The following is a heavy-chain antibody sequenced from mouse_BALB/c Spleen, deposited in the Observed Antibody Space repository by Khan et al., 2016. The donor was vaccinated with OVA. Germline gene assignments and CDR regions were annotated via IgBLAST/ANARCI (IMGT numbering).Heavy chain of an antibody. CDR3: AKSLYYYGSSHLFDY. V-gene: IGHV5-12-2*01. D-gene: IGHD1-1*01. J-gene: IGHJ2*01. CDR1: GFTFGTYT. Sequence: EVELVESGGGLVQPGGSLKLSCAASGFTFGTYTMSWVRQTPEKRLEWVAYISGGGRTYYLDTVKGRFTISRDNAKNTLYLQMSILKSEDTAMYYCAKSLYYYGSSHLFDYWGQGTTLTVSS. CDR2: ISGGGRT.